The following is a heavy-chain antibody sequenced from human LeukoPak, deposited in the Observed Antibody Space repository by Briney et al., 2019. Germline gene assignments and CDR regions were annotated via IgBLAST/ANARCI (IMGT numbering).Heavy chain of an antibody. D-gene: IGHD5-12*01. J-gene: IGHJ4*02. CDR3: ATSSDIVATLSSGGFDC. Sequence: ASVKVSCKVSGYTLTELSMHWVRQAPGKGLEWMGGFDPEDGETIYAQKFQGRVTMTEDTSTDTAYMELSSLRSEDTAVYYCATSSDIVATLSSGGFDCWGQGTLVTVSS. CDR1: GYTLTELS. CDR2: FDPEDGET. V-gene: IGHV1-24*01.